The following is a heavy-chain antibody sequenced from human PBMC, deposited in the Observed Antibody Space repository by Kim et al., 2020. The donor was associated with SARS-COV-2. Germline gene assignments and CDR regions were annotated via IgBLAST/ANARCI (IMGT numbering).Heavy chain of an antibody. J-gene: IGHJ4*02. CDR3: AGDGDYGDYGGYFDY. Sequence: QKLQGRITITADESTSTAYMELSSLRSEDTAVYYCAGDGDYGDYGGYFDYWGQGTLVTVSS. V-gene: IGHV1-69*01. D-gene: IGHD4-17*01.